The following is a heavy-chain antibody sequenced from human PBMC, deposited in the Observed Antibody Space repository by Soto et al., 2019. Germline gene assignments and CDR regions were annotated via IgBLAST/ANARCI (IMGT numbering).Heavy chain of an antibody. J-gene: IGHJ4*02. CDR1: GYTFTSYA. V-gene: IGHV1-3*01. Sequence: ASVKVSCKASGYTFTSYAMHWVRQAPGQRLEWMGWINAGNGNTKYSQKFQGRVTMTEDTSTDTAYMELSSLRSEDTAVYYCATEVAQLVGDFDYWGQGTLVTVSS. CDR2: INAGNGNT. CDR3: ATEVAQLVGDFDY. D-gene: IGHD6-6*01.